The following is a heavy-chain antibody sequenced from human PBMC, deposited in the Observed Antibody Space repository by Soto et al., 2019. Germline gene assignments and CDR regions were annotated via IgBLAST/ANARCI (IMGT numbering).Heavy chain of an antibody. V-gene: IGHV4-59*01. J-gene: IGHJ5*02. CDR1: GGSISSYY. CDR3: ARLKPAAIHPKWRALFDT. Sequence: PSETLSLTCTVSGGSISSYYWSWIRQPPGKGLEWIGYIYYSGSTNYNPSLKSRVTISVDTSKNQFSLKLSSVTAADTAVYYCARLKPAAIHPKWRALFDTSGPGTLLTVSS. CDR2: IYYSGST. D-gene: IGHD2-2*02.